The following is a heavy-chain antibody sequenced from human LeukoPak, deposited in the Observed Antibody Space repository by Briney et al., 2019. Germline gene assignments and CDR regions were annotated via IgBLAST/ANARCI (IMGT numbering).Heavy chain of an antibody. V-gene: IGHV3-13*01. CDR2: IGTASDT. J-gene: IGHJ6*03. CDR1: GFTFSSFD. D-gene: IGHD1-1*01. Sequence: GGSLRLSCAAAGFTFSSFDMHWVRHPTGQGLEWVSTIGTASDTYYPGSVEGRFTLSRDNAKNSLYLQMNSLTAGDTAVYYCARGPPRGKYYYMDVWGKGTTVTVSS. CDR3: ARGPPRGKYYYMDV.